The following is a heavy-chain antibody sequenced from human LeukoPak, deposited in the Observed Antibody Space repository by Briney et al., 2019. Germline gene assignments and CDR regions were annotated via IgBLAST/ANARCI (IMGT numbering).Heavy chain of an antibody. CDR2: ISNYDGRT. CDR1: GYTFSSYG. CDR3: ARDFLEAVGRTEDYFGY. D-gene: IGHD2-15*01. V-gene: IGHV1-18*01. J-gene: IGHJ4*02. Sequence: GASVRVFCKASGYTFSSYGISWVRQAPGRGLEWMGWISNYDGRTNYAQNLQGRVTMTTDTSTSTAYMELRSLRPDDTAVYYCARDFLEAVGRTEDYFGYWGQGTLDTVSS.